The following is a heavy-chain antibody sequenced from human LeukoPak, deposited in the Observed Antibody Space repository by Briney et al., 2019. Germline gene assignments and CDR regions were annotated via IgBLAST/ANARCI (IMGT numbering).Heavy chain of an antibody. CDR1: GYTFASFG. D-gene: IGHD3-22*01. CDR2: INTHNGDT. Sequence: ASVKVSCKASGYTFASFGITWVRQAPGQGLEWMGWINTHNGDTNYAQKFQGRVTITIDTSASTAYMELRSLKSEDTAVYYCARERDYYDRNGYPNNWFDPWGQGTLVTVSS. CDR3: ARERDYYDRNGYPNNWFDP. V-gene: IGHV1-18*01. J-gene: IGHJ5*02.